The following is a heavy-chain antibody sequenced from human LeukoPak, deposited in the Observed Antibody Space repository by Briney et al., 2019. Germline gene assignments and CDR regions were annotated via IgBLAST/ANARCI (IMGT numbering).Heavy chain of an antibody. V-gene: IGHV4-59*01. CDR3: ARSSLGEGENY. CDR1: GGSISSYY. Sequence: SETLSLTCTVSGGSISSYYWSWLRQPPGKGLEWIGYIYYSESTNYNPSLKSRVTISVDTSKNQFSLKLSSVTAADTAVYYCARSSLGEGENYWGQGTLVTVSS. J-gene: IGHJ4*02. CDR2: IYYSEST. D-gene: IGHD3-16*01.